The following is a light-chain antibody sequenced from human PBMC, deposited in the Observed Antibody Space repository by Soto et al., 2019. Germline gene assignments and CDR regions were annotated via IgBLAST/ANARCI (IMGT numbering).Light chain of an antibody. Sequence: QSALTQPRSVSGSPGQSVAISCTGTSSDVGGYKYVSWYQQHPGKAPKLMIYDVTERPSGVPDRFSGSKSGNTASLTISGLQAEDEADYYCCSYAGSSTFVVFGGGTQLTVL. CDR2: DVT. CDR1: SSDVGGYKY. CDR3: CSYAGSSTFVV. V-gene: IGLV2-11*01. J-gene: IGLJ2*01.